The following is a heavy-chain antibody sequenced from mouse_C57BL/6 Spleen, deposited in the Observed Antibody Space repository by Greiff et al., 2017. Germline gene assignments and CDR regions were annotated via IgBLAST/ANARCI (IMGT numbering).Heavy chain of an antibody. D-gene: IGHD3-2*02. CDR3: ARDQGRGGAMDY. CDR2: ISDGGSYT. CDR1: GFTFSSYA. V-gene: IGHV5-4*01. J-gene: IGHJ4*01. Sequence: EVKVEESGGGLVKPGGSLKLSCAASGFTFSSYAMSWVRQTPEKRLEWVATISDGGSYTYYPDNVKGRFTISRDNAKNNLYLQMSHLKSEDTAMYYCARDQGRGGAMDYWGQGTSVTVSS.